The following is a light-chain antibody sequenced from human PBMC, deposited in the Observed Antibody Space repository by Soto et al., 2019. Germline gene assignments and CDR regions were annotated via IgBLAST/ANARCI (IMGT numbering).Light chain of an antibody. V-gene: IGKV3-15*01. Sequence: EIVMTQSPATLSVSPGERATLSCRASQSVSSNLAWYQQKPGQATRLLIYGASTRATGIPARFSGSGSGTDLPHTISILPSEDFAVYYCQQYNNWWTFGQGTKVEIK. CDR3: QQYNNWWT. CDR1: QSVSSN. J-gene: IGKJ1*01. CDR2: GAS.